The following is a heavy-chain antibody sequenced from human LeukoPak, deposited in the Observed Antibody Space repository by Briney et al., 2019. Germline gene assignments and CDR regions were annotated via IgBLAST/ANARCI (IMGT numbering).Heavy chain of an antibody. CDR2: IRSKANSYAT. CDR3: TRQGFLGYCSGTSCFDY. J-gene: IGHJ4*02. Sequence: PGGSLRLSCAASGFTFSGSAMHWVRQASGKGLEWVGRIRSKANSYATAYAASVKGRFTISRDDSKNTAYLQMNSLKTEDTAVYYCTRQGFLGYCSGTSCFDYWGQGTLVTVSS. V-gene: IGHV3-73*01. CDR1: GFTFSGSA. D-gene: IGHD2-2*01.